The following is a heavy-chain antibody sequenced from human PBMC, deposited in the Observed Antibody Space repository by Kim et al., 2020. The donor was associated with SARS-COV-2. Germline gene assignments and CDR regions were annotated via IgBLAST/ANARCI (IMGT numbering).Heavy chain of an antibody. J-gene: IGHJ4*03. CDR1: GFTFDDYA. D-gene: IGHD3-3*01. Sequence: GGSLRLSCAASGFTFDDYAMHWVRQAPGKGLEWVSGISWNSGSIGYADSVKGRFTISRDNAKNSLYLQMNSLRAEDTALYYCAKEYYDFWSGYYSSGSY. V-gene: IGHV3-9*01. CDR2: ISWNSGSI. CDR3: AKEYYDFWSGYYSSGSY.